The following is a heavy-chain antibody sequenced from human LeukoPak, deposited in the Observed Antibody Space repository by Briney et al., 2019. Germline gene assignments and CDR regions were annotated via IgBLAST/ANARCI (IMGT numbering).Heavy chain of an antibody. CDR2: IYTSGST. V-gene: IGHV4-4*07. Sequence: SETLSLTCTVSGGSISIYYWSWIRQPAGKGLEWIGRIYTSGSTNYNPSLKSRVTMSVDTSKNQFSLMLSSVTAADTAVYYCARLYYYYGLDVWGQGTTVTVSS. J-gene: IGHJ6*02. CDR3: ARLYYYYGLDV. CDR1: GGSISIYY.